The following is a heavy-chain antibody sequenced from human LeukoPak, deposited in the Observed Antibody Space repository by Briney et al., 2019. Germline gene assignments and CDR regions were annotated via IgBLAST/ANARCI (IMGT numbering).Heavy chain of an antibody. CDR1: GFTFSSYS. D-gene: IGHD2-2*03. J-gene: IGHJ4*02. CDR2: ISYDGRDK. V-gene: IGHV3-30*04. CDR3: ASGYCTSTNCCCDY. Sequence: GGSLRLSCAASGFTFSSYSMYWVRRAPGKGLEWVAVISYDGRDKYYADSVKGRFTISRDNSKNTLHLQMNSLRPDDTAVYYCASGYCTSTNCCCDYWGQGTLVTVSS.